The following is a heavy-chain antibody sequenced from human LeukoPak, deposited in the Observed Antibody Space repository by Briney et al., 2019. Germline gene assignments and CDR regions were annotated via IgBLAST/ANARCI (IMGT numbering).Heavy chain of an antibody. CDR2: IYSGGST. D-gene: IGHD2-21*02. Sequence: GGSLRLPCAASGFTVSNNHISWVRQAPGKGLEWVSFIYSGGSTYHADFVKGRLTISRDNSKNTVYLQMNSLRAEDTAVYHCARVRSSGGACYFDYWGQGTLVTVSS. CDR3: ARVRSSGGACYFDY. CDR1: GFTVSNNH. J-gene: IGHJ4*02. V-gene: IGHV3-53*01.